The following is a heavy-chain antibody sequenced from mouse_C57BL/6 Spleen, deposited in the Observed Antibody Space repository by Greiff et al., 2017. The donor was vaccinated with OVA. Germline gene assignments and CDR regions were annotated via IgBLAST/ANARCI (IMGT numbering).Heavy chain of an antibody. CDR3: VRFYNSISPCAY. CDR1: GYAFSSYW. CDR2: IYPGDGDT. V-gene: IGHV1-80*01. J-gene: IGHJ3*01. D-gene: IGHD2-5*01. Sequence: QVQLKQSGAELVKPGASVKISCKASGYAFSSYWMNWVKQRPGKGLEWIGQIYPGDGDTNYNGKFKGKATLTADNSSSTAYMQLSSLASEDSAVYFCVRFYNSISPCAYWGQGSLVSVSA.